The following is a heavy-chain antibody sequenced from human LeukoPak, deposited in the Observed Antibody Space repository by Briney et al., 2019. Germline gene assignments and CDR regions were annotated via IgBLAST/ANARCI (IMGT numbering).Heavy chain of an antibody. CDR3: ARARYYYGSGSYYSGPYYFDY. D-gene: IGHD3-10*01. V-gene: IGHV3-30*02. J-gene: IGHJ4*02. Sequence: GGSLRLSCAASGFTFTSYGMHWVRQTPGKGLEWVAFIHYDGSNKYYADSVKGRFTISRDNSKNSLYLQMNSLRAEDTAVYYCARARYYYGSGSYYSGPYYFDYWGQGTLVTVSS. CDR1: GFTFTSYG. CDR2: IHYDGSNK.